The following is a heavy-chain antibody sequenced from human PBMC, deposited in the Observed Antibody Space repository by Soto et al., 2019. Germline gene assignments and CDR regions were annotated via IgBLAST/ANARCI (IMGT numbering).Heavy chain of an antibody. V-gene: IGHV4-39*01. D-gene: IGHD3-10*01. CDR3: ARQVVDGTVTGAGSFDY. Sequence: QLQLQESGPGLVKPSETLSLTCTVSGGSISSSSYYWVWIRQPPGKGLEWIGSFYYSGSTYYNPSLKSRVTISVDTSEKQQFSLKVTSVTAADTAVYYCARQVVDGTVTGAGSFDYWGQGTLVTVSS. CDR2: FYYSGST. CDR1: GGSISSSSYY. J-gene: IGHJ4*02.